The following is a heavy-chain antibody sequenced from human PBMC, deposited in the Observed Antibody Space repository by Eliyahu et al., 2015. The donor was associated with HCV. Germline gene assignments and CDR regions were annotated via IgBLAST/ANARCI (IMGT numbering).Heavy chain of an antibody. D-gene: IGHD3-10*01. CDR3: ARAQLVRGQNYFDY. V-gene: IGHV2-70*04. J-gene: IGHJ4*02. CDR2: IDWDDAE. Sequence: VNWIRQPPGKALEWLARIDWDDAEFYSTSLKTRFSISKDTSKNQVVLTMTNMDPVDTATYFCARAQLVRGQNYFDYWGQGTLVTVSS.